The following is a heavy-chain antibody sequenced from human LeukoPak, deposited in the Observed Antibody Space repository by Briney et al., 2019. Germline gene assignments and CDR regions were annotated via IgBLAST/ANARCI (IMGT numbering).Heavy chain of an antibody. Sequence: GGSLRLSCAASGFTFSGFWMHWVRQAPGKGLVWVARIKYDGSSTSYADSVKGRFTISRDNAKNILYLQMNSLRAEDTAVYYCAKSDWFDPWGQGSLVTVFS. CDR1: GFTFSGFW. CDR3: AKSDWFDP. J-gene: IGHJ5*02. CDR2: IKYDGSST. V-gene: IGHV3-74*01.